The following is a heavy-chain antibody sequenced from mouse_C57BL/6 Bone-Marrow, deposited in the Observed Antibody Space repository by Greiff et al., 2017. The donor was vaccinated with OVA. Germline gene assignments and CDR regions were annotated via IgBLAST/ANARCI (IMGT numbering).Heavy chain of an antibody. CDR3: ARETGDYAMDY. Sequence: VQLQQSGPELVKPGASVKMSCKASCYTFTDSYMHWVKQSPGTSLSWIGYIYPNNGGNGYNQKFKGKATLTVDKSSSTAYMELRSLTSEDSAVYYGARETGDYAMDYWGQGTSVTVSS. J-gene: IGHJ4*01. CDR1: CYTFTDSY. V-gene: IGHV1-34*01. D-gene: IGHD4-1*01. CDR2: IYPNNGGN.